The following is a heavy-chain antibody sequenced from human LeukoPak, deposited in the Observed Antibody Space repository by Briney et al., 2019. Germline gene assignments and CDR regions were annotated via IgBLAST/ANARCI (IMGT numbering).Heavy chain of an antibody. CDR1: GGTFSSIS. V-gene: IGHV1-69*02. CDR3: ASDLSITMVRGVSDY. CDR2: IIPLLGVT. D-gene: IGHD3-10*01. Sequence: SVKVSCKASGGTFSSISFHWVRQAPGQGLEWMGRIIPLLGVTKYAQTFQDRVTISADKSTSTAYMELSSLRSEDTAVYYCASDLSITMVRGVSDYWGQGTLVTVSS. J-gene: IGHJ4*02.